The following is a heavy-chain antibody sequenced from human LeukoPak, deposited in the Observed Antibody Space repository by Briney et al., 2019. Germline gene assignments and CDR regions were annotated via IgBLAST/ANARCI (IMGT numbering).Heavy chain of an antibody. Sequence: SETMSLTCTVSGGSITSGSYYWAWIRQPPETGLEWVGSVHFSGSTYYKPSLRSRVSISADKSKNRFSLNLASVTAADTAVYYCARHHYTSGWLDVLSQFDFWGQGTLVTVSS. CDR1: GGSITSGSYY. V-gene: IGHV4-39*01. CDR2: VHFSGST. J-gene: IGHJ4*02. CDR3: ARHHYTSGWLDVLSQFDF. D-gene: IGHD6-19*01.